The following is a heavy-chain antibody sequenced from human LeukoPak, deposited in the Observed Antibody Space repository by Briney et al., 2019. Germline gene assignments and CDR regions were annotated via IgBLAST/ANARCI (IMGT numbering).Heavy chain of an antibody. CDR1: GYSISSGYY. CDR2: IYHSGST. Sequence: SETLSLTCTVSGYSISSGYYWGWIRQPPGKGLEWIGSIYHSGSTYYNPSLKSRVTISVDTSKNQFSLKLSSVTAADTAVYYCARDIQGQFDPWGQGTLVTVSS. V-gene: IGHV4-38-2*02. CDR3: ARDIQGQFDP. J-gene: IGHJ5*02.